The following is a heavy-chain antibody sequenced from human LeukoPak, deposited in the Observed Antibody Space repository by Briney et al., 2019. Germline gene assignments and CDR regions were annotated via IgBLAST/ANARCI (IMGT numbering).Heavy chain of an antibody. V-gene: IGHV1-8*01. CDR2: MNPNSGNT. D-gene: IGHD3-22*01. J-gene: IGHJ4*02. CDR3: ASTGPYYYDSSGYSY. CDR1: GYTFTSYD. Sequence: ASVKVSCKASGYTFTSYDINWVRQATGQGLEWMGWMNPNSGNTGYAQKFQGRVTMTRNTSIRTAYMELSSLRSEDTAVYYCASTGPYYYDSSGYSYWGQGTLVTVSS.